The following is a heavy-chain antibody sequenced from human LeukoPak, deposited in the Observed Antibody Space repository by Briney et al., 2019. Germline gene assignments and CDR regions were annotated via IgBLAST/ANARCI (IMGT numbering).Heavy chain of an antibody. Sequence: GGSLRLSCAASGFTLSSYDMHWVRRAPGQGLEWVSAIATAGETYYPGSVRGRFTISRENAKNSLYLQMNSLRAEDTAVYYCARQTVAGAEDAFDIWGQGTVVTVSS. J-gene: IGHJ3*02. D-gene: IGHD6-19*01. CDR1: GFTLSSYD. CDR2: IATAGET. V-gene: IGHV3-13*01. CDR3: ARQTVAGAEDAFDI.